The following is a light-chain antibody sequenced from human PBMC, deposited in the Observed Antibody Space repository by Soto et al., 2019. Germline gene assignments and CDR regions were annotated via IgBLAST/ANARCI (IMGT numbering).Light chain of an antibody. CDR1: SSDIGGYNA. J-gene: IGLJ1*01. CDR2: EVT. V-gene: IGLV2-14*01. CDR3: NSFRVSHLYV. Sequence: QSVLTQPASVSGSPGQTITISCTGTSSDIGGYNAVSWYQHHPGKAPKLIIYEVTHRPSGVSDRLSASKSGNTASLTISWLQAEDEADYYCNSFRVSHLYVFGTGTKVTVL.